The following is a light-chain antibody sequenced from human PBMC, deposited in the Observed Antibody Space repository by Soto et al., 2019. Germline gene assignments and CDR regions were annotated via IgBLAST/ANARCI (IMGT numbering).Light chain of an antibody. V-gene: IGKV1-39*01. CDR3: QQSDSTPLT. J-gene: IGKJ4*01. Sequence: DIQMTQSPSSLSASVGDSVPITCRASQRISSYLNWYQQKPGKAPKLLIYAASSLQSGVPARFSGSGSGTDITLTSSSLQPEDFATYYCQQSDSTPLTFGGGTKVEIK. CDR2: AAS. CDR1: QRISSY.